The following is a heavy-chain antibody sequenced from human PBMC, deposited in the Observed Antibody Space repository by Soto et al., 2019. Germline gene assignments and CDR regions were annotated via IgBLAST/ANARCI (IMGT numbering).Heavy chain of an antibody. V-gene: IGHV4-34*01. CDR1: GGSFSGYY. CDR3: ARGKTRGADRLKKVYYYYGMDV. CDR2: IDHSGST. Sequence: SDTLSLTCGVYGGSFSGYYWQWIRQPPGKGLEWIGEIDHSGSTNYNVSLKSRVSISRDSSKNQVSLRLTSATAADTAVYYCARGKTRGADRLKKVYYYYGMDVWGQGTTVTVSS. J-gene: IGHJ6*02. D-gene: IGHD6-6*01.